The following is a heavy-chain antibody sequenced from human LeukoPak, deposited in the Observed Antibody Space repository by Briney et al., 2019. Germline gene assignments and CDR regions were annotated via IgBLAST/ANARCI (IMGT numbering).Heavy chain of an antibody. CDR3: PKRDHDYGDYVASD. CDR1: GFTFSSYA. CDR2: ISGSGGST. Sequence: GGSLRLSCAASGFTFSSYAMSWVRQAPGKGLEWVSAISGSGGSTYYADSVKGRFTISRDNSKNMLYLQMNSLIAEDTAVYYCPKRDHDYGDYVASDWGQGTLVTVSS. J-gene: IGHJ4*02. V-gene: IGHV3-23*01. D-gene: IGHD4-17*01.